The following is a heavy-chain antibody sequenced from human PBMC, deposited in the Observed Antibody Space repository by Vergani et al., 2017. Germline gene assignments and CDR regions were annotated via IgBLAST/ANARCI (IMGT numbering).Heavy chain of an antibody. J-gene: IGHJ4*02. CDR1: GFTFDDYA. V-gene: IGHV3-9*01. D-gene: IGHD1-7*01. CDR3: AKDTIGDSWNYAGHFDY. Sequence: EVQLVESGGGLVQPGRSLRLSCAASGFTFDDYAMHWVRQAPGKGLEWVSGISWNSGSIGYADSVKGRFTISRDNAKNSLYLQMNSLRAEDTALYYCAKDTIGDSWNYAGHFDYWGQGTLVTVSS. CDR2: ISWNSGSI.